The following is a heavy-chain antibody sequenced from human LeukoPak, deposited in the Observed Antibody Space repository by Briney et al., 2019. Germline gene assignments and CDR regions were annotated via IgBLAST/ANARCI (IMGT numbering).Heavy chain of an antibody. Sequence: SETLSLTCAVYGGSFSGYYWSWIRQPPGKGLEWIGEINHSGSTNYNPSLKSRVTISVDTSKNQFSLKLSSVTAADTAVYYCAKGAHYSGSGNYRRGHYFDYWGQGTLVTVSS. D-gene: IGHD3-10*01. CDR2: INHSGST. CDR3: AKGAHYSGSGNYRRGHYFDY. V-gene: IGHV4-34*01. J-gene: IGHJ4*02. CDR1: GGSFSGYY.